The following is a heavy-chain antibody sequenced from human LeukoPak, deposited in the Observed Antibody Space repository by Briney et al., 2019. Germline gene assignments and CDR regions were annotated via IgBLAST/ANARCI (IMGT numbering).Heavy chain of an antibody. J-gene: IGHJ4*02. V-gene: IGHV3-48*03. Sequence: GGSLILSCAASRFTFSSYEINWVRQAPGKGLEWVSYTSSSGSIIYYADSVKGRFTISRDNAKNSLYLQMNSLRAEDTAIYYCATGDDFWSGYYQLDYWGQGTLVTVSS. CDR2: TSSSGSII. D-gene: IGHD3-3*01. CDR1: RFTFSSYE. CDR3: ATGDDFWSGYYQLDY.